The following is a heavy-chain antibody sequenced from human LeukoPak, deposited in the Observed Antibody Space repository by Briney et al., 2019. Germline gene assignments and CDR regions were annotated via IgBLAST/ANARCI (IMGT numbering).Heavy chain of an antibody. D-gene: IGHD2-15*01. CDR3: AGGYCSGGSCYGWAYYYYGMDV. J-gene: IGHJ6*02. Sequence: ASVKVSRKASGYTFTGYYMHWVRQAPGQGLEWMGWINPNSGGTNYAQKFQGRVTMTRDTSISTAYMELSRLRSDDTAVYYCAGGYCSGGSCYGWAYYYYGMDVWGQGTTVTVSS. CDR2: INPNSGGT. V-gene: IGHV1-2*02. CDR1: GYTFTGYY.